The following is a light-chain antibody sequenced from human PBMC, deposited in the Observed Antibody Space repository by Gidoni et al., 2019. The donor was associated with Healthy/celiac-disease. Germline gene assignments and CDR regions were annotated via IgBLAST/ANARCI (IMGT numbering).Light chain of an antibody. CDR2: AAS. CDR1: QLLSSY. J-gene: IGKJ4*01. Sequence: DIQMTHSPSSLSASVGDRVTITCRASQLLSSYLNWYQQKPGKAPKLLIYAASSLQSGVPSRFSGIGPGPDFTLTISSLQPEDFATYYCQQSYSTPRTFGGGTKVEIK. V-gene: IGKV1-39*01. CDR3: QQSYSTPRT.